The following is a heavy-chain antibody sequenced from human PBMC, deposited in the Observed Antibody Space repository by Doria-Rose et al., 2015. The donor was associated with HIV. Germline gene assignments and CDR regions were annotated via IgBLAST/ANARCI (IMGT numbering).Heavy chain of an antibody. D-gene: IGHD4-17*01. CDR3: ARGPSDFGRYVAFKH. CDR2: INNGGST. V-gene: IGHV4-34*01. J-gene: IGHJ1*01. CDR1: GGSFSGYY. Sequence: QVQLQQWGAGLLKPSETLSLTCAVYGGSFSGYYWTWVRQSPGKGLEWIGEINNGGSTNYNPSLKSRVTISLDMSKNQFSLKVTSVTAADTAVHYCARGPSDFGRYVAFKHWGQGTLVAVS.